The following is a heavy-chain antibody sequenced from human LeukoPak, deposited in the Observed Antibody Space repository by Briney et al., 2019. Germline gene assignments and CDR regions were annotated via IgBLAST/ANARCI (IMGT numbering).Heavy chain of an antibody. J-gene: IGHJ4*02. CDR2: IKQDGSEK. CDR3: ARDHAGSGDYFDY. V-gene: IGHV3-7*01. D-gene: IGHD3-10*01. CDR1: VFTFSSYW. Sequence: GGSLRLSCAASVFTFSSYWMTWVRQAPGKGLEWVANIKQDGSEKYYVDSVKGRFTISRDNAKNSLYLQMNRLRAEDTAVYYCARDHAGSGDYFDYWGQGTLVTVSS.